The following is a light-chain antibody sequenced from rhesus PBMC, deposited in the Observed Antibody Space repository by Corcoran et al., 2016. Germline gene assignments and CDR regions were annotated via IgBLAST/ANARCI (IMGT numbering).Light chain of an antibody. CDR1: QGISSY. CDR3: QQHNSYPLT. Sequence: DIQMTQSPSSLSASVGDTVTITCRASQGISSYLAWYQQKPGKAPKLLIYKASTLQSGVPSRFSGSGSGTDFTITISSLQPEDVATYYCQQHNSYPLTFGGGTKVEIK. CDR2: KAS. J-gene: IGKJ4*01. V-gene: IGKV1-25*01.